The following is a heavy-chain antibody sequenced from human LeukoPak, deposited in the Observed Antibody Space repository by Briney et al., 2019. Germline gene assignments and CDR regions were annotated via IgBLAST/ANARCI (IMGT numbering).Heavy chain of an antibody. CDR3: ARSDIVVVPAAIPGWFDP. CDR1: GGSTSSYS. D-gene: IGHD2-2*02. CDR2: IYYSGST. Sequence: PSETLSLTCTVSGGSTSSYSWNWIRQPPGKGLEWIGYIYYSGSTNYNPSLKSRVTISVDTSKNQFSLKLSSVTAADTAVYYCARSDIVVVPAAIPGWFDPWGQGTLVTVSS. J-gene: IGHJ5*02. V-gene: IGHV4-59*08.